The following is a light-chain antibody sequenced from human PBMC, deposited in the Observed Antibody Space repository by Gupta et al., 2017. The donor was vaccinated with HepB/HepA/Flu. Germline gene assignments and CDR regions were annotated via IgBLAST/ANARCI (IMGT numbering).Light chain of an antibody. V-gene: IGKV1-12*01. CDR3: QQANSYPFT. J-gene: IGKJ4*01. CDR2: AAS. CDR1: QGINNW. Sequence: DIQMTQSPSSVSASVGDRVTITCRASQGINNWLAWYQQKPGKGPKLLIYAASSLQSGVPSTFSGSGSWTDFTLTISSLQPEDFATYYCQQANSYPFTFGGGTKVEIK.